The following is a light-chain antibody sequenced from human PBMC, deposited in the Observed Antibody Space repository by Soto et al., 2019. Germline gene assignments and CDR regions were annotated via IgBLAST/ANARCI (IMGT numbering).Light chain of an antibody. V-gene: IGKV3-20*01. CDR1: QSVSSSY. J-gene: IGKJ1*01. CDR3: QHYGGSPRGT. Sequence: EIVVTQSACTLSLYPGERATLSCRASQSVSSSYLAWYQQKPGQAPRVLIYAASSRATGIPDRFSGSGSGTDFTLTISRLEPEDLAVYYCQHYGGSPRGTFGQGTKVDTK. CDR2: AAS.